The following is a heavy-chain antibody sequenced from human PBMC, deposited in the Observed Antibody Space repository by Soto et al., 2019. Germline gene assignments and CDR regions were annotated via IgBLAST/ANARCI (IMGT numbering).Heavy chain of an antibody. D-gene: IGHD3-3*01. CDR1: GFSFSSYG. CDR2: ISYDGSNK. V-gene: IGHV3-30*18. Sequence: PGGSLRLCCAACGFSFSSYGMHWVRQAPGKGLEWVAVISYDGSNKYYADSVKGRFTISRDNSKNTLYLQMNSLRAEDTAVYYCAKDHPTYYDFWSGYYGLYYYGMDVWGQGTTVTVSS. CDR3: AKDHPTYYDFWSGYYGLYYYGMDV. J-gene: IGHJ6*02.